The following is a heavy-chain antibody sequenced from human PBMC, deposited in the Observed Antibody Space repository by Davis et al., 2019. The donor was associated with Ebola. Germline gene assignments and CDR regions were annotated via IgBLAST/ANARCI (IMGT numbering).Heavy chain of an antibody. V-gene: IGHV3-23*01. D-gene: IGHD3-10*01. CDR2: ISGNGGTT. J-gene: IGHJ5*02. CDR3: ARNYYGSGTPRGPFDP. CDR1: GFTFVNYA. Sequence: GESLKISCAASGFTFVNYAMSWVRQAPGKGLEWVSTISGNGGTTFYADSVRGRFTISRDNSKNTLFLQMNSLRAEDTAVYYCARNYYGSGTPRGPFDPWGQGTLVTVSS.